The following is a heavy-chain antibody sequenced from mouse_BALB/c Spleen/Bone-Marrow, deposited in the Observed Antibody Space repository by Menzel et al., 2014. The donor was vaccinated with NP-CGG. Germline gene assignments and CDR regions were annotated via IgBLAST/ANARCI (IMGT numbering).Heavy chain of an antibody. Sequence: LQESGAELVKPGASVKLSCKASGYTFTSYYMYWVKQRPGQGLEWSGEINPSNGGTNFNEKFKNKATLTVDKSSSTAYMQLSSLTSEDSAVYYCSRGRRDALDYWGQGTSVTVSS. CDR2: INPSNGGT. CDR1: GYTFTSYY. J-gene: IGHJ4*01. CDR3: SRGRRDALDY. V-gene: IGHV1-53*01.